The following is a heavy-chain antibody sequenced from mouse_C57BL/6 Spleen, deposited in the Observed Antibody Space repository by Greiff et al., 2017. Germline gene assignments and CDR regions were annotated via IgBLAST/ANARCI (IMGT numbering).Heavy chain of an antibody. CDR3: ARGYYGSNWYFDV. CDR2: IYPGDGDT. V-gene: IGHV1-80*01. D-gene: IGHD1-1*01. Sequence: QVQLQQSGAELVKPGASVKISCKASGYAFSSYWMNWVKQRPGKGLEWIGQIYPGDGDTNYNGKFKGKATLTADKSSSTAYMQLSSLTSEDSAVYFCARGYYGSNWYFDVWGTGTTVTVSS. J-gene: IGHJ1*03. CDR1: GYAFSSYW.